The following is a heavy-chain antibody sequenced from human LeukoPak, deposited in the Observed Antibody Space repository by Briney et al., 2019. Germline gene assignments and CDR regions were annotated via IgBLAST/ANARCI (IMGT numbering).Heavy chain of an antibody. V-gene: IGHV3-15*01. CDR3: TTYSSGWY. D-gene: IGHD6-19*01. CDR2: IRSKTDGGTA. CDR1: GFTFSSYS. Sequence: GGSLRLSCAASGFTFSSYSMSWVRQAPGKGLEWVGRIRSKTDGGTADYAAPVKGRFTISRDDSKNTLYLQMNSLKTEDTAVYYCTTYSSGWYWGQGTLVTVSS. J-gene: IGHJ4*02.